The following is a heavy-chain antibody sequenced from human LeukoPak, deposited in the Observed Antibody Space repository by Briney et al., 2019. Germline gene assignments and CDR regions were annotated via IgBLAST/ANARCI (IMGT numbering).Heavy chain of an antibody. D-gene: IGHD6-19*01. J-gene: IGHJ4*02. Sequence: GGSLRLSCAASGFTFSSYWMSWVRQAPGKGLEWVAHIKQDGSEKYYVDSVRGRFTISRDNAKNSLYLQMNSLRAEDTAVYYCARMRYSSGWYYFDYWGQGTLVTVSS. V-gene: IGHV3-7*01. CDR3: ARMRYSSGWYYFDY. CDR1: GFTFSSYW. CDR2: IKQDGSEK.